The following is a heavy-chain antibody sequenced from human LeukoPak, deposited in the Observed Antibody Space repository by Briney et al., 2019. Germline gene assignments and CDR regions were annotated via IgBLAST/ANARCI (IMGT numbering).Heavy chain of an antibody. Sequence: ASVKVSCKASGYTFRNYGILWVRQAPGKGLEWMGGFDPEDGETIYAQKFQGRVTMTEDTSTDTAYMELSSLRSEDTAVYYCATVGIVATILWSRWFDPWGQGTLVTVSS. J-gene: IGHJ5*02. CDR3: ATVGIVATILWSRWFDP. CDR2: FDPEDGET. CDR1: GYTFRNYG. V-gene: IGHV1-24*01. D-gene: IGHD5-12*01.